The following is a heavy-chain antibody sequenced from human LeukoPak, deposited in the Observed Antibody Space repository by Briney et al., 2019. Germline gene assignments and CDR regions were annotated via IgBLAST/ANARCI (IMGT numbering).Heavy chain of an antibody. J-gene: IGHJ4*02. V-gene: IGHV3-23*01. CDR3: ARVLGMAFDY. CDR1: GFTFSSHA. CDR2: LSHNSDKT. Sequence: GGSLRLSCAASGFTFSSHAMAWVRQAPGKGLEWVSSLSHNSDKTYYRDSVKGRFAISRDNSKNTLYLQMNSLRAEDTAVYYCARVLGMAFDYWGQGTLVTVSS. D-gene: IGHD7-27*01.